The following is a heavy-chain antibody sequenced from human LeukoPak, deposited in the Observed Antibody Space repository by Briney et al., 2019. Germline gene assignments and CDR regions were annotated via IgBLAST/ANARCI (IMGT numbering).Heavy chain of an antibody. Sequence: GGSLRLSCAASGFTVSSNYMSWVRQAPGKGLEWVSVIYSGGSTYYADSVKGRFTISRDNSKNTLYLQMNSLRAEDTAVYYCARGYNWNYEDYWGQGTLVTVSS. V-gene: IGHV3-53*01. CDR3: ARGYNWNYEDY. D-gene: IGHD1-7*01. J-gene: IGHJ4*02. CDR2: IYSGGST. CDR1: GFTVSSNY.